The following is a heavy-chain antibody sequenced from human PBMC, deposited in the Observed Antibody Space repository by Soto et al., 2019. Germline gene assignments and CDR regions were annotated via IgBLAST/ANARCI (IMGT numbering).Heavy chain of an antibody. CDR1: GGTFSSHA. J-gene: IGHJ6*02. V-gene: IGHV1-69*13. D-gene: IGHD2-2*03. CDR2: IIPIFGTT. CDR3: GSVGYCSSTNCLFYYYHYCMDV. Sequence: SVKVSCKASGGTFSSHAISWVRQAPGRGLEWMGGIIPIFGTTNYAQNFRARVTITADESTSTAYMELSSLTSEDTAVYYCGSVGYCSSTNCLFYYYHYCMDVWGQGTTVTVSS.